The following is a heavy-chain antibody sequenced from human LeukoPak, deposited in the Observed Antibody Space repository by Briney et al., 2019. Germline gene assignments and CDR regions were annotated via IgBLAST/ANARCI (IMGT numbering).Heavy chain of an antibody. D-gene: IGHD1-1*01. CDR2: LKLDGSDK. V-gene: IGHV3-7*03. CDR3: AKGKRYPDY. Sequence: GGSLRLSCVVSGFTFSESWMSWVRQAPGKGLGWVASLKLDGSDKYYGDSVKGRFTISRDNAKNSLYLQMDSLRVEDTAVYYCAKGKRYPDYWGQGTLVTVSS. CDR1: GFTFSESW. J-gene: IGHJ4*02.